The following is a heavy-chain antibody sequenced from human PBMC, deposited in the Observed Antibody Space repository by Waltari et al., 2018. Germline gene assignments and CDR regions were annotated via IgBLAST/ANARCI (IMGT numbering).Heavy chain of an antibody. Sequence: EVQLVESGGGLVQPGGSLRLSCVASGFIFSNYQMNWVRQAPGKGLEWVSVIRSGGSTIYADSVKGRFTISRDNAENSLYLQMNSLRVEDTAIYYCATVLPGDRDFDFWGQGTLVTVSS. CDR3: ATVLPGDRDFDF. CDR1: GFIFSNYQ. CDR2: IRSGGSTI. D-gene: IGHD7-27*01. V-gene: IGHV3-48*03. J-gene: IGHJ4*02.